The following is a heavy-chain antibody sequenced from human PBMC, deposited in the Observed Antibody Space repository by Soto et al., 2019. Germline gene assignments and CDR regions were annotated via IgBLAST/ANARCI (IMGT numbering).Heavy chain of an antibody. CDR1: GFTFSNYY. CDR2: ITSSSSYT. V-gene: IGHV3-11*05. CDR3: AIGYSYHFDY. Sequence: VQLVESGGGLVKPGGSLRLSCAASGFTFSNYYMTCIRQAPGKGLEWVSYITSSSSYTNSADSVKGRFTISRDNANSSLYLQLNSLRAEDTAVYYCAIGYSYHFDYWGQGTLVTVSS. D-gene: IGHD5-18*01. J-gene: IGHJ4*02.